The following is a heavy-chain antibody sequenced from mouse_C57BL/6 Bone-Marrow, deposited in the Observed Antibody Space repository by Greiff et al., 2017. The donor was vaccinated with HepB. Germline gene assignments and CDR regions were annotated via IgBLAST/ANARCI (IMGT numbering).Heavy chain of an antibody. D-gene: IGHD2-1*01. CDR2: IDPSDSYT. J-gene: IGHJ4*01. Sequence: VQLQQPGAELVRPGTSVKLSCKASGYTFTSYWMHWVKQRPGQGLEWIGVIDPSDSYTNYNQKFKGKATLTVDTSSSPAYMQLSSLTSEDSAVYYCARGGYYGNYGYYAMDYWGQGTSVTVSS. CDR3: ARGGYYGNYGYYAMDY. CDR1: GYTFTSYW. V-gene: IGHV1-59*01.